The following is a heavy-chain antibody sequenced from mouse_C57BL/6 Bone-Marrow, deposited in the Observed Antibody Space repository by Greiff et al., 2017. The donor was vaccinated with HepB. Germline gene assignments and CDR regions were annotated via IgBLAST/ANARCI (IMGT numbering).Heavy chain of an antibody. J-gene: IGHJ4*01. CDR1: GYSITSGYY. V-gene: IGHV3-6*01. D-gene: IGHD2-4*01. CDR3: ARARDYDGRGGYAMDY. Sequence: VQLKESGPGLVKPSQSLSLTCSVTGYSITSGYYWNWIRQFPGNKLEWMGYISYDGSNNYNPSLKNRISITRDTSKNQFFLKLNSVTTEDTATYYCARARDYDGRGGYAMDYWGQGTSVTVSS. CDR2: ISYDGSN.